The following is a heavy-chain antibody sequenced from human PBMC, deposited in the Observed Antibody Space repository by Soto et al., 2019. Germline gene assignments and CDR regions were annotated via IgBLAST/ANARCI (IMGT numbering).Heavy chain of an antibody. D-gene: IGHD1-1*01. Sequence: SETLSLTCTVSGGSFSGYFWTWIRQPPGKGLEWLAEINHSGITKYNPSVESRVSMSVDTSKNQFSLRLYSVTAADTAVYYCVRGPYNYNSRYFDYWGQGTLVTVSS. CDR1: GGSFSGYF. CDR3: VRGPYNYNSRYFDY. CDR2: INHSGIT. J-gene: IGHJ4*02. V-gene: IGHV4-34*01.